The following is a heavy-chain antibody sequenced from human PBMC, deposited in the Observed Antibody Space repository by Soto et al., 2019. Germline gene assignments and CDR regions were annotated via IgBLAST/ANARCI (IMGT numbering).Heavy chain of an antibody. Sequence: QVQLVESGGGVVQPGRSLRLSCAASGFTFSSYAMHWVRQAPGKGLEWVAVISYDGSNKYYADSVKGRFTISRDNSKNTLYLQMNSQRAEDKAVYYCARDRLRYNWNDFPYYYYGMDVWGQGTTVTVSS. J-gene: IGHJ6*02. CDR1: GFTFSSYA. CDR3: ARDRLRYNWNDFPYYYYGMDV. V-gene: IGHV3-30-3*01. CDR2: ISYDGSNK. D-gene: IGHD1-1*01.